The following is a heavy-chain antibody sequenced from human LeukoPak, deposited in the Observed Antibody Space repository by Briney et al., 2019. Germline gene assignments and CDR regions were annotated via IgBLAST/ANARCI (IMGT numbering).Heavy chain of an antibody. Sequence: ASVKVSCKASGYTFTSYYMHWVRQAPGQGFEWMGWISALNGNTNYAQKFRDRVTMTTDTSTSTAYMELRSLRSDDTAVYYCARDIHYYGLPGEFDYWGQGTLVTVSS. V-gene: IGHV1-18*04. D-gene: IGHD3-10*01. CDR3: ARDIHYYGLPGEFDY. CDR2: ISALNGNT. J-gene: IGHJ4*02. CDR1: GYTFTSYY.